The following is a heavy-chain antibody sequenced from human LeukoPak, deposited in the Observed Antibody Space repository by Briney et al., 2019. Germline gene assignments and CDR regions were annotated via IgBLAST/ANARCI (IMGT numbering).Heavy chain of an antibody. V-gene: IGHV3-53*01. CDR3: AKDILEAGLFFDY. CDR2: IYSGGST. D-gene: IGHD6-13*01. CDR1: GFTVSSNY. Sequence: PGGSLRLSCAASGFTVSSNYMSWVRQAPGKGLEWVSVIYSGGSTYYADSVKGRFTISRDNSKNTLYLQMNSLRAEDTAVYYCAKDILEAGLFFDYWGLGTLVTVSS. J-gene: IGHJ4*02.